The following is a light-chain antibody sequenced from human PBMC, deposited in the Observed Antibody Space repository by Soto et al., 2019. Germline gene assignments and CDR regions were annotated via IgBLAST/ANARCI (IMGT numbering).Light chain of an antibody. J-gene: IGKJ1*01. CDR3: QQRSNLWT. Sequence: IVLTQSPGTLSLSPWERATLSCRASQSVSSSYLAWYQQKPGQAPRLLTYDASNRATGIPARFSGSGSGTDFTLTISSLEPEDFAVYYCQQRSNLWTFGQGTKVDIK. V-gene: IGKV3D-20*02. CDR2: DAS. CDR1: QSVSSSY.